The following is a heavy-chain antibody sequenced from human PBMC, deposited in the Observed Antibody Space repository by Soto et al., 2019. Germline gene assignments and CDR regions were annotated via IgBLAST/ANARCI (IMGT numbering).Heavy chain of an antibody. J-gene: IGHJ4*02. V-gene: IGHV3-53*01. CDR2: IYSGGST. Sequence: PGGSLRLSCAASGFTVSSNYMSWVRQAPGKGLEWVSVIYSGGSTYYADSVKGRFTISRDNSKKTLYLQMNSLRAEDTAVYYCARELFDSSSVRSRGYFDYWGQGTLVTVSS. CDR3: ARELFDSSSVRSRGYFDY. D-gene: IGHD6-6*01. CDR1: GFTVSSNY.